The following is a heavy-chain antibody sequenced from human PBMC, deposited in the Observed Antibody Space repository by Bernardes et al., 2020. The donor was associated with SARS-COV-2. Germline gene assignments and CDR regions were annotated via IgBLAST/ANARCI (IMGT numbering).Heavy chain of an antibody. CDR1: RYSFTTYW. D-gene: IGHD3-10*01. CDR3: ARVPIGEGHFDY. V-gene: IGHV5-51*01. J-gene: IGHJ4*02. Sequence: GESLKISCEGPRYSFTTYWLGWVRQMPGKGLEWMGIIYPGDSDTRYSPSFQGQVTISADKSISTAYLQWSSLKASDSAMYYCARVPIGEGHFDYWGQGTLVIVSS. CDR2: IYPGDSDT.